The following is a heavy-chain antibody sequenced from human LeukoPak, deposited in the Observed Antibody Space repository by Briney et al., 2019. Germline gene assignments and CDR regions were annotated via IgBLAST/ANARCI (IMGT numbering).Heavy chain of an antibody. V-gene: IGHV3-21*01. CDR3: ARAPGDAFDI. CDR1: GFTFSSYS. CDR2: ISSSSSYI. Sequence: GGSLRLSCAVSGFTFSSYSMNWVRQAPGKGLEWVSSISSSSSYIYYADSVKGRFTISRDNAKNSLYLQMNSLRAEDTAVYYCARAPGDAFDIWGQGTMVTVSS. J-gene: IGHJ3*02.